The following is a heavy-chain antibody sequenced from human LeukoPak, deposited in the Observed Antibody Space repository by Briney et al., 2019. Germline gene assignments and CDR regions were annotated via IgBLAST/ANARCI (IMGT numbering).Heavy chain of an antibody. CDR2: IYTSGST. CDR1: GGSISSYY. Sequence: SETLSLTCTVSGGSISSYYWSWIRQPAGKGLEWIGRIYTSGSTNYNPSLKSRVTMSVDTSKNQFSLKLSSVTAADTAVYYCARDRSILLSGGMDVWGQGTTVTVSS. V-gene: IGHV4-4*07. D-gene: IGHD2-15*01. J-gene: IGHJ6*02. CDR3: ARDRSILLSGGMDV.